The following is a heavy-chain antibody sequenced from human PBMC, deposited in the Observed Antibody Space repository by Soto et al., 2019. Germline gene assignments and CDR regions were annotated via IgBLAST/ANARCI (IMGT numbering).Heavy chain of an antibody. CDR1: GGSISSYY. CDR2: IYYSGST. CDR3: AREGLVRSDAFDI. V-gene: IGHV4-59*01. J-gene: IGHJ3*02. Sequence: PSETLSLTCTVSGGSISSYYWSWIRQPPGKGLEWIGYIYYSGSTNYNPSLKSRVTISVDTSKNQFSLKLSSVTAAYTAVYYCAREGLVRSDAFDIWGQGTMVTVSS. D-gene: IGHD6-13*01.